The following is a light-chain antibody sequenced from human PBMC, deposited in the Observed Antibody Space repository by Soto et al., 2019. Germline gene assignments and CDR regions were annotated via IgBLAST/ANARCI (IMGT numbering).Light chain of an antibody. CDR2: GAS. CDR3: QQYNNWLPIT. J-gene: IGKJ5*01. V-gene: IGKV3-15*01. CDR1: QSVSSK. Sequence: IVLTQSPATLALSPGERATLSCRASQSVSSKLAWYQQKPGQAPRLLIYGASTRATGIPASFSGSGSGTEFTLTISSLQYEDFAVYYCQQYNNWLPITFGQGTRLEIK.